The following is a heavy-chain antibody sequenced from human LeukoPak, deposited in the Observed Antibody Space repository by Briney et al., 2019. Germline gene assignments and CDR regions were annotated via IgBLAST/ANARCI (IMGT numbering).Heavy chain of an antibody. D-gene: IGHD2-2*01. CDR1: GDSISSYY. CDR3: ARGGCSSTACPPPGFDY. CDR2: IYNSGTT. V-gene: IGHV4-59*01. J-gene: IGHJ4*02. Sequence: SETLSLTCSVSGDSISSYYWSWIRQPPGKGLEWIGYIYNSGTTNYNPSLKSRLTISVDTTKNQFSLKLSCVTAADTAVYYCARGGCSSTACPPPGFDYWGQGTLVTVSS.